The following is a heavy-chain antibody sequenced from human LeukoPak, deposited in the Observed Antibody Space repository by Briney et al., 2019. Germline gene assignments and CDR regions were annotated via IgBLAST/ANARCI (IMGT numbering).Heavy chain of an antibody. CDR3: AKKIFGVASNYFDY. CDR1: GFTFTSFA. J-gene: IGHJ4*02. V-gene: IGHV3-23*01. Sequence: GGSLRLSCAASGFTFTSFAMSWVRQGPGKGLEWVSAISGSGGSTYYADSVKGRFTISRDNSKNTLYLQMNSLRAEDTAVYYCAKKIFGVASNYFDYWGQGTLVTVSS. D-gene: IGHD3-3*01. CDR2: ISGSGGST.